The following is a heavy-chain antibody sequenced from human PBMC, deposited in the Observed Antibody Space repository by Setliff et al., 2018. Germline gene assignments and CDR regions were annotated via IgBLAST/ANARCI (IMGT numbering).Heavy chain of an antibody. CDR3: ARDPSLYCSSTSCSPHWFDP. Sequence: GASVKVSCKASGYTFTGYYMHWVRQAPGQGLEWMGWINPNSGNTNYAQKLQGRVTMTTDTSTSTAYMELRSLRSDDTAVYYCARDPSLYCSSTSCSPHWFDPWGQGTLVTVSS. D-gene: IGHD2-2*01. CDR2: INPNSGNT. V-gene: IGHV1-18*04. CDR1: GYTFTGYY. J-gene: IGHJ5*02.